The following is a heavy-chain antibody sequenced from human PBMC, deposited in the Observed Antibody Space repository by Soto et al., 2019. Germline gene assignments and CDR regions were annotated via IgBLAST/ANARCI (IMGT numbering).Heavy chain of an antibody. CDR3: AKDPFLMVYAIHFDY. J-gene: IGHJ4*02. D-gene: IGHD2-8*01. CDR1: GFTFSSYA. Sequence: EVQLLESGGGLIQPGGSLRLSCAASGFTFSSYAMSWVRQAPGKGLEWVSAISGSGGSTYYADSVKGRFTISRDNSKNTLYLQMNSLRAEDTAVYYCAKDPFLMVYAIHFDYWGQGTLVTVSS. CDR2: ISGSGGST. V-gene: IGHV3-23*01.